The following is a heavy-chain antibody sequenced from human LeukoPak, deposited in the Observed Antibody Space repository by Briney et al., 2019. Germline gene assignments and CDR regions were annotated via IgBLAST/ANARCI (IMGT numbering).Heavy chain of an antibody. Sequence: GGSLRLSCAASGFTFSSYAMSWVRQAPGKGLEWVSAISGSGGSTYYADSVKGRFTISRDNAKNSLYLQMNSLRAEDTAVYYCARDLEEYCSGGSCSLFDYWGQGTLVTVSS. V-gene: IGHV3-23*01. J-gene: IGHJ4*02. CDR1: GFTFSSYA. CDR3: ARDLEEYCSGGSCSLFDY. CDR2: ISGSGGST. D-gene: IGHD2-15*01.